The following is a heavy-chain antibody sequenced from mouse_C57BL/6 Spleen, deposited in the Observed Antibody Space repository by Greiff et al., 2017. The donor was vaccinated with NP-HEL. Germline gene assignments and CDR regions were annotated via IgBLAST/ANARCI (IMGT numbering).Heavy chain of an antibody. CDR3: AREGSSYDYAMDY. J-gene: IGHJ4*01. CDR1: GYTFTSYW. CDR2: IYPGSGST. Sequence: QVQLKQPGAELVKPGASVKMSCKASGYTFTSYWITWVKQRPGQGLEWIGDIYPGSGSTNYNEKFKSKATLTVDTSSSTAYMQLSSLTSEDSAVYYCAREGSSYDYAMDYWGQGTSVTVSS. V-gene: IGHV1-55*01. D-gene: IGHD1-1*01.